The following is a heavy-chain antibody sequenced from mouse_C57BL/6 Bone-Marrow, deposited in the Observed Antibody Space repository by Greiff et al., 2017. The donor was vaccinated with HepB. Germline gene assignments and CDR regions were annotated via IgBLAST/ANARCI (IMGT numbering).Heavy chain of an antibody. CDR1: GFSFNTYA. J-gene: IGHJ3*01. CDR3: VRQGFAY. CDR2: IRSKSNNYAT. Sequence: EVKLVESGGGLVQPKGSLKLSCAASGFSFNTYAMNWVRQAPGKGLEWVARIRSKSNNYATYYADSVKDRFTISRDDSESMLYLLMNNLKTEDTAMYYCVRQGFAYWGQGTLVTVSA. V-gene: IGHV10-1*01.